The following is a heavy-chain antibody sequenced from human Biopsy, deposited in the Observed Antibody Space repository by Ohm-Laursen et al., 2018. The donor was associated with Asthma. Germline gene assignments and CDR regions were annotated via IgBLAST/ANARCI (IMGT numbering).Heavy chain of an antibody. V-gene: IGHV1-2*06. Sequence: SVKVSCKTSGYTFIGYHIHWVRQAPGQGLEWMGRINPNSGGTNYAQKFQGRVTMTSDTSISTAYMGLSRLRSDDTALYYCARGQKSPGDRWFDPWGQGTLVTVSS. D-gene: IGHD7-27*01. CDR3: ARGQKSPGDRWFDP. J-gene: IGHJ5*02. CDR1: GYTFIGYH. CDR2: INPNSGGT.